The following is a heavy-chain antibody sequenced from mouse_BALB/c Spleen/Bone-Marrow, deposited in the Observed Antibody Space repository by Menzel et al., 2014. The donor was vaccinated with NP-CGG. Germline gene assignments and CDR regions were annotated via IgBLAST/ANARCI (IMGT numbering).Heavy chain of an antibody. CDR2: INSNGGST. V-gene: IGHV5-6-3*01. CDR1: GFTFSSYG. Sequence: EVQLVVSGGGLVQPGGSLKLSCAASGFTFSSYGMSWVRQTPDKRLELVATINSNGGSTYYPDSVKGRFTISRDNAKNTLYLQMSSLKSEDTAMYYCARDYYGSSYAMDYWGQGTSVTVSS. CDR3: ARDYYGSSYAMDY. D-gene: IGHD1-1*01. J-gene: IGHJ4*01.